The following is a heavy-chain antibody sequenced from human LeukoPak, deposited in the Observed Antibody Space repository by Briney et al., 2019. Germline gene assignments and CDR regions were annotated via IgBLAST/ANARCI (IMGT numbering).Heavy chain of an antibody. CDR2: ISWGGHTT. V-gene: IGHV3-43*01. Sequence: GGSLRLSCAASGFTFDDYAMHWVRQAPGKGLQWVSLISWGGHTTYYADSVRGGFTISRDNTKNSLFLEMQSLTTDDTAFYYCTRDTDFGSPTNYFDHWGQGTLVSVSS. CDR3: TRDTDFGSPTNYFDH. D-gene: IGHD3-10*01. CDR1: GFTFDDYA. J-gene: IGHJ4*02.